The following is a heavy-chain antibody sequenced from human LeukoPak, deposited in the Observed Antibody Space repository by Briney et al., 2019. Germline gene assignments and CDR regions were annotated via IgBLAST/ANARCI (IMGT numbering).Heavy chain of an antibody. CDR1: GGIFSSYA. D-gene: IGHD6-13*01. CDR2: IIPLFGKP. V-gene: IGHV1-69*06. CDR3: ARLGKIAAAGTASPYYYYGMDV. J-gene: IGHJ6*02. Sequence: GSSVKVSCKASGGIFSSYAISWVRQAPGQGLEWMGGIIPLFGKPNYAVKFQGRVTITADKSTSTAYMELSSLRSEDTAVYYCARLGKIAAAGTASPYYYYGMDVWGQGTTVTVSS.